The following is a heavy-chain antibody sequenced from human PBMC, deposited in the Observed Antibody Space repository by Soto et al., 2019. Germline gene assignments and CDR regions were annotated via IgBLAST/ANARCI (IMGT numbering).Heavy chain of an antibody. CDR3: ARNGGSTWYYFDS. CDR2: VSHRGRT. D-gene: IGHD6-13*01. J-gene: IGHJ4*01. Sequence: PSETLSHTSAVNGGAFTVYYGCFIRQSPGKGMEWIGEVSHRGRTNYNPSLKSRVTISIDTSKNQFFLKLNSVTAADTGVYYCARNGGSTWYYFDSWGHGTLVT. CDR1: GGAFTVYY. V-gene: IGHV4-34*01.